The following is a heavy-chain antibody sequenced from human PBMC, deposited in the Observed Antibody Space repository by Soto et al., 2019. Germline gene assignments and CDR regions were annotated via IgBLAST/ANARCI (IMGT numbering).Heavy chain of an antibody. CDR1: GFTFSSYA. V-gene: IGHV3-30-3*01. Sequence: QVQLVESGGGVVQPGRSLRLSCAASGFTFSSYAMHWVRQAPGKGLEWVAVISYDGSNKYYADSVKGRFTISRDNSKNTLYLQMNSLRAEDTAVYYCARAMGGYDRPLDYCGQGTLVTVSS. CDR3: ARAMGGYDRPLDY. J-gene: IGHJ4*02. CDR2: ISYDGSNK. D-gene: IGHD5-12*01.